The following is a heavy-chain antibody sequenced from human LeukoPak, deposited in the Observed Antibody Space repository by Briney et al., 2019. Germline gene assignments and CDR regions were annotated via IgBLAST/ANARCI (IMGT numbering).Heavy chain of an antibody. J-gene: IGHJ4*02. V-gene: IGHV4-39*07. CDR1: GDSISSSTYY. CDR3: ARRFRGVITDY. Sequence: SETLSLTCTVSGDSISSSTYYWGWIRQPPGKGLEWIGSIYYSGSTYYNPSLKSRVTISVDTSKNQFSLKLSSVTAADTAVYYCARRFRGVITDYWGQGTLVTVSS. D-gene: IGHD3-10*01. CDR2: IYYSGST.